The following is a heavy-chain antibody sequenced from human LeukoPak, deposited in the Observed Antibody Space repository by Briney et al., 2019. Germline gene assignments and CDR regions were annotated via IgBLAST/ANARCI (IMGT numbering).Heavy chain of an antibody. CDR1: GFTLSYYW. V-gene: IGHV3-7*01. D-gene: IGHD3-16*01. CDR2: IKQDGSEK. Sequence: GGSLRLSCAASGFTLSYYWISWVRQAPGKGLEWVANIKQDGSEKYYVDSVKGRFTISRDNAKNSLYLRMNSLRAKDTAVYYCARDMAMILGGGAFDIWGQGTMVTVSS. J-gene: IGHJ3*02. CDR3: ARDMAMILGGGAFDI.